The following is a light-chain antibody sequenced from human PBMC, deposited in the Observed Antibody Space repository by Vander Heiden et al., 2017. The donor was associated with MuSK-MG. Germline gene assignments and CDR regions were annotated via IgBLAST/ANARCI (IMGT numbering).Light chain of an antibody. CDR1: QSISSH. Sequence: DIQMTQSTSSLSASVGDRVTITCRASQSISSHLNWYQHKPCRAPKLLIYAASSLQSGVLSRFSGPRPGTDFTLTISRLQPDDFAPYYSQQCYSTPLTSGGGTKVEIK. V-gene: IGKV1-39*01. J-gene: IGKJ4*01. CDR2: AAS. CDR3: QQCYSTPLT.